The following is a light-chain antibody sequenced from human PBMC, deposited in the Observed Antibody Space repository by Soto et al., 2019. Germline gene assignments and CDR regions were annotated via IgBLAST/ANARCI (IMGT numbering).Light chain of an antibody. CDR3: QQYGPSPYT. Sequence: EIVLTQSPGTLSLSPGERATLSCRASQSVSSNYLAWYQQKPGQAPRLLIYGASSRAIGIPDRFSGRGSGADFTPTFSRLEPEDFAVYYCQQYGPSPYTFGQGTKLEI. J-gene: IGKJ2*01. V-gene: IGKV3-20*01. CDR1: QSVSSNY. CDR2: GAS.